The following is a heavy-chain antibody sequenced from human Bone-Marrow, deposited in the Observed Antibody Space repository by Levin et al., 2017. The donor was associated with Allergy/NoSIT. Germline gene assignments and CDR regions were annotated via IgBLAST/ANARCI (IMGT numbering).Heavy chain of an antibody. Sequence: PSETLSLTCTVSGGSISSYYWSWIRQPAGKGLEWIGRIYTSGSTNYNPSLKSRVTMSVDTSKNQFSLKLSSVTAADTAVYYCARGSEEYSSGWRPQTRFDPWGQGTLVTVSS. D-gene: IGHD6-19*01. CDR1: GGSISSYY. J-gene: IGHJ5*02. V-gene: IGHV4-4*07. CDR2: IYTSGST. CDR3: ARGSEEYSSGWRPQTRFDP.